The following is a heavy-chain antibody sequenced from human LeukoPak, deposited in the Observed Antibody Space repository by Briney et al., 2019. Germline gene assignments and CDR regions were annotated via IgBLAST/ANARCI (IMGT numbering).Heavy chain of an antibody. CDR1: GFTFSSYS. D-gene: IGHD1-26*01. CDR3: ARGTFGDY. CDR2: ISTSSDYI. J-gene: IGHJ4*02. V-gene: IGHV3-21*01. Sequence: GGSLRLPCAASGFTFSSYSMNWVRQAPGKGLEWVSFISTSSDYIYYADSVKGRFTISRDNAKNSLYLQMNSLRAEDTAVFYCARGTFGDYWGQGTLVTVSS.